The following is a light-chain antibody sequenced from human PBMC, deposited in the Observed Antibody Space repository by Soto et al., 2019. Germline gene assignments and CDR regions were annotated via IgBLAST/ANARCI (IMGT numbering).Light chain of an antibody. CDR3: QQYDDWG. CDR2: GTS. J-gene: IGKJ1*01. CDR1: QNVTSN. V-gene: IGKV3-15*01. Sequence: MVMTQSPATLSVSPGERVTHSCRTSQNVTSNLAWYQLRPGQTPSLLIYGTSTRAPDIPVRFSGSGSGTEFTLTISTVQSGDSAVYYCQQYDDWGFGPGTKVEIK.